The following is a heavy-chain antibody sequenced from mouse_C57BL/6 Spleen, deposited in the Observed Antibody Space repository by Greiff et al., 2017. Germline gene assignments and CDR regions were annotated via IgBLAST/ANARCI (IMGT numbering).Heavy chain of an antibody. CDR3: ARCGKDAMDY. D-gene: IGHD4-1*01. CDR2: IYPRSGNT. CDR1: GYTFTSYG. J-gene: IGHJ4*01. Sequence: QVQLKQSGAELARPGASVKLSCKASGYTFTSYGISWVKQRTGQGLEWIGEIYPRSGNTYYNEKFKGKATLTADKSSSTAYMALRSLTSEDSAVYFCARCGKDAMDYWGQGTSVTVSS. V-gene: IGHV1-81*01.